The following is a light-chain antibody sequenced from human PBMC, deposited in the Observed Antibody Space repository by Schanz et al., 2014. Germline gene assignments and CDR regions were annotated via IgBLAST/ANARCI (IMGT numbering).Light chain of an antibody. CDR3: STWDDILNGQGV. J-gene: IGLJ3*02. CDR2: DVS. V-gene: IGLV2-14*02. Sequence: VLTQPASVSGSPGQSITISCTGTSSDVGSYNLVSWYQQHPGKAPKVMIYDVSNRPSGVSNRFSGSKSGNTASLTVSGLQAEDEADYYCSTWDDILNGQGVFGGGTKLT. CDR1: SSDVGSYNL.